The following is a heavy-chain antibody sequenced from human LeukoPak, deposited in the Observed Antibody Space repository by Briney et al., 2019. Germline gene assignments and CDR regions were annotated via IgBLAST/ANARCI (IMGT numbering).Heavy chain of an antibody. CDR3: ARVEGGYSGYDYSGFDY. CDR1: GGTFSSYA. Sequence: SVTVSCTASGGTFSSYAISWVRQAPGQGLEWMGGIIPIFGTANYAQKFQGRVTITADESTSTAYMELSSLRSEDTAVYYCARVEGGYSGYDYSGFDYWGQGTLVTVSS. D-gene: IGHD5-12*01. J-gene: IGHJ4*02. V-gene: IGHV1-69*13. CDR2: IIPIFGTA.